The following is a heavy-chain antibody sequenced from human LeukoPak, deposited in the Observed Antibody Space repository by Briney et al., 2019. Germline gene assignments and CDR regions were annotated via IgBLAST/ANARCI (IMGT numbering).Heavy chain of an antibody. V-gene: IGHV3-30*18. CDR1: GFTFSSYG. Sequence: PGGSLRLSCAASGFTFSSYGMPWVRQAPGKGLEWVAVISYDGSNKYYADSVKGRFTISRDNSKNTLYLQINSLRDEDTAVYYCAKDDAWLQYNDWGQGTLVTVSS. CDR3: AKDDAWLQYND. CDR2: ISYDGSNK. J-gene: IGHJ4*02. D-gene: IGHD5-24*01.